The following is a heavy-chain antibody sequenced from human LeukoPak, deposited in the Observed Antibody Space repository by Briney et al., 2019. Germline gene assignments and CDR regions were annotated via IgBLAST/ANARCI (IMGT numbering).Heavy chain of an antibody. CDR2: IKQGGSEK. Sequence: PGGSLRLSCAASGFTFSSYWMSWVRQAPGKGLEWVANIKQGGSEKYYVDSVKGRFTISRDNAKNSLYLQMNSLRAEDTAVYYCARNGRSSYSSSWYGGYFDYWGQGTLVTVSS. CDR3: ARNGRSSYSSSWYGGYFDY. V-gene: IGHV3-7*01. J-gene: IGHJ4*02. D-gene: IGHD6-13*01. CDR1: GFTFSSYW.